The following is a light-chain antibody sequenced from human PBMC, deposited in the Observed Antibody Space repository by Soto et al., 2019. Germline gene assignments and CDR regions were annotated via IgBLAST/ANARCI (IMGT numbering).Light chain of an antibody. CDR2: GAS. CDR3: QQYVTSPPIT. Sequence: EIVLTQSPGTLSLSPGERATLSCRASQSVSSSYLAWYQQKPGQAPRLLINGASSRATGIPDRFSGSGSGTDFTLTISRLEPGDFAVYYCQQYVTSPPITFGQGTRLEIK. J-gene: IGKJ5*01. V-gene: IGKV3-20*01. CDR1: QSVSSSY.